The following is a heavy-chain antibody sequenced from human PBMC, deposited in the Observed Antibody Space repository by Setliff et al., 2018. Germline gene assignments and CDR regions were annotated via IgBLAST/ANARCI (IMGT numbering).Heavy chain of an antibody. CDR1: GGPFSGYY. V-gene: IGHV4-34*01. CDR3: ARGFLRYDSGTYYTY. D-gene: IGHD3-10*01. J-gene: IGHJ4*02. Sequence: TLSLTCAVQGGPFSGYYWSWIRQPPGKGLESIGDINHSGGTNYNPSLKSRVTVSIDTSKNHFSLKLSSVTAADTAVYYCARGFLRYDSGTYYTYWGQGTQVTVSS. CDR2: INHSGGT.